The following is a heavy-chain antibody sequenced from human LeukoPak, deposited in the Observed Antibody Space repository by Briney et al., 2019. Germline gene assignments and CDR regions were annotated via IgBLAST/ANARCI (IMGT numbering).Heavy chain of an antibody. D-gene: IGHD3-10*01. J-gene: IGHJ4*02. CDR2: ISSIGSYI. CDR3: ARDNYYYDMGDY. V-gene: IGHV3-21*06. Sequence: GGSLRLSCAASGFTFSSYDMSWVRQAPGKGLEWVSSISSIGSYIYYADSMRGRFTISRDNAKNSLYLQMNSLRAEDTAVYYCARDNYYYDMGDYWGQGTLVTVSS. CDR1: GFTFSSYD.